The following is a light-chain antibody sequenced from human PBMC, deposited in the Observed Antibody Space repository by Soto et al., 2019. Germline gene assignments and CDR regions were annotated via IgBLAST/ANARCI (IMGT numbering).Light chain of an antibody. Sequence: EIVLTQSPATLSLSPGERATLSCRASQSVSNYLAWYQQKPGQAPRLRIYDASKRATGTPARFTGSGSGTDFTLTISSLEPEAFAVYYCQQRSNWPPWTFGQGTKVEIK. J-gene: IGKJ1*01. V-gene: IGKV3-11*01. CDR2: DAS. CDR3: QQRSNWPPWT. CDR1: QSVSNY.